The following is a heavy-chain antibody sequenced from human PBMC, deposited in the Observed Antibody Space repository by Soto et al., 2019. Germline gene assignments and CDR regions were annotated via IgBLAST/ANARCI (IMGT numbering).Heavy chain of an antibody. J-gene: IGHJ6*02. V-gene: IGHV1-46*01. CDR3: ARDIPPDGMDV. CDR1: GNTFTSYY. CDR2: INPSGSYT. Sequence: QEQLVQSGAEVKKPVASVKVSCKALGNTFTSYYIHWVRQAPGQGLEWMGIINPSGSYTSYAQKFEGRVTMTRVTSTSTVYMELSSLRSEDTAVYYCARDIPPDGMDVWGQGTTVTVSS.